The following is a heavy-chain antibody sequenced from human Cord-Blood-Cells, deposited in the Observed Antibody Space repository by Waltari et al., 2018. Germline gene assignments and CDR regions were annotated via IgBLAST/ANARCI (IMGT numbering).Heavy chain of an antibody. CDR2: SSWNIVSV. D-gene: IGHD2-21*02. J-gene: IGHJ2*01. V-gene: IGHV3-9*01. CDR3: AKDMGYGGNSHWYFDL. CDR1: GFTFDDYA. Sequence: EVQLVESGGGLVQPDRSLRLSCAASGFTFDDYAMHWVGHAPGKGLEWVSGSSWNIVSVGYADSVKGRITISRDNAKNSLYLQMNSLRAEDTALYYCAKDMGYGGNSHWYFDLWGRGTLVTVSS.